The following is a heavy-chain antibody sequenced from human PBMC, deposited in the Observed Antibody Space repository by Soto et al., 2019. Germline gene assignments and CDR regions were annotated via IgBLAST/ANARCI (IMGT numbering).Heavy chain of an antibody. Sequence: QVQLVQSGAEVKKPGSPVKVSCKVSGGTFNIRWVRQAPGQGLGWMGGIIPVIDTANYAGKFQGRVAKSAYRATNRDDMEMMRRALEATSVYYCARGCGADAFDIWGQGTMVTVSS. CDR3: ARGCGADAFDI. J-gene: IGHJ3*02. D-gene: IGHD1-26*01. V-gene: IGHV1-69*06. CDR1: GGTFN. CDR2: IIPVIDTA.